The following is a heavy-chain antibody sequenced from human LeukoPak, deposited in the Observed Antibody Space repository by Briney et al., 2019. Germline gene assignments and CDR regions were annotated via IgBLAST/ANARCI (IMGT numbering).Heavy chain of an antibody. Sequence: KPSETLSLTCAVSGGSITSGGYSWSWIRQPPGKGLEWIGYIYHSGSTYYNPSLKSRVTISVDRSKNQFSLKLSSVTAADTAVYYCARADSNYFFDYWGQGTLVTVSS. D-gene: IGHD4-11*01. CDR1: GGSITSGGYS. CDR2: IYHSGST. CDR3: ARADSNYFFDY. V-gene: IGHV4-30-2*01. J-gene: IGHJ4*02.